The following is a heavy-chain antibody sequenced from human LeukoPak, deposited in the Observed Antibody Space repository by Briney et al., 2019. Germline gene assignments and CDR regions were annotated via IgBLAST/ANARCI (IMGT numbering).Heavy chain of an antibody. Sequence: PSETLCLTCTVSGGSISSGGYYWSWIRQPPGKGLEWIGYLYHSGSTYYNPSLKSRVTISVDRSKNQFSLKLSAVTAADTAVYYCAREGAYSSSWFDYWGQGTLVTVSS. D-gene: IGHD6-13*01. CDR2: LYHSGST. CDR3: AREGAYSSSWFDY. CDR1: GGSISSGGYY. V-gene: IGHV4-30-2*01. J-gene: IGHJ4*02.